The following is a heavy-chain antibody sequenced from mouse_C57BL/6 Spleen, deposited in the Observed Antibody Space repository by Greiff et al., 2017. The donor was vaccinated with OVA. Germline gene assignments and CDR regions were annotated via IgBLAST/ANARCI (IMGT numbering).Heavy chain of an antibody. V-gene: IGHV1-15*01. J-gene: IGHJ1*03. CDR2: IDPETGGT. Sequence: VQLQQPGAELVRPGASVTLSCKASGYTFTDYEMHWVKQTPVHGLEWIGAIDPETGGTAYNQKFKGKAILTADKSSSTAYMELRSLTSVDSADYYCTDIATVVARYFDVWGTGTTVTVSS. D-gene: IGHD1-1*01. CDR3: TDIATVVARYFDV. CDR1: GYTFTDYE.